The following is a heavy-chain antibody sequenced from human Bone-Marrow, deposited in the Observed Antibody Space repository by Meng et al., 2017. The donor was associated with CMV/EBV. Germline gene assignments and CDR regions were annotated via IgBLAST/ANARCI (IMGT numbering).Heavy chain of an antibody. V-gene: IGHV3-21*01. D-gene: IGHD2-2*01. Sequence: GGSLRLSCAASGFTFSSYSLNWVRQAPGKGLEWVSSISSSSGYIYYADSVKGRFTISRDNAKNSLYLQMNSLRAEDTAVYYCATLYQLRYGYWGQGTLVTVSS. CDR1: GFTFSSYS. CDR2: ISSSSGYI. J-gene: IGHJ4*02. CDR3: ATLYQLRYGY.